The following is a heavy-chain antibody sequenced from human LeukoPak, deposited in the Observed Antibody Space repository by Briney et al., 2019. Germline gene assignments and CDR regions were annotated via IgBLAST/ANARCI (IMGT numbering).Heavy chain of an antibody. Sequence: SVKVSCKASGDTFSSFAVSWVRQAPGQGLEWMGGIIPIFGTANYAQKFQGRVTITADKSTSTAYMELSSLRSEDTAVYYCAREGSRRPFDPWGQGTLVTVSS. J-gene: IGHJ5*02. V-gene: IGHV1-69*06. CDR2: IIPIFGTA. CDR3: AREGSRRPFDP. CDR1: GDTFSSFA.